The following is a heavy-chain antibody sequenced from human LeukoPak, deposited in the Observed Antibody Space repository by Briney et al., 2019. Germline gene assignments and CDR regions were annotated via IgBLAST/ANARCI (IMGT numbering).Heavy chain of an antibody. CDR2: IYHSGST. V-gene: IGHV4-4*02. J-gene: IGHJ6*03. Sequence: SETLSLTCAVSGGSISGSNWWSWVRQPPGKGLEWIGEIYHSGSTNYNPSLKSRVAMSVDKSKNQFSLRVSSVTAADTAVYYCARDHSTPNAGYMDVWGKGTTVTVSS. D-gene: IGHD2-8*01. CDR3: ARDHSTPNAGYMDV. CDR1: GGSISGSNW.